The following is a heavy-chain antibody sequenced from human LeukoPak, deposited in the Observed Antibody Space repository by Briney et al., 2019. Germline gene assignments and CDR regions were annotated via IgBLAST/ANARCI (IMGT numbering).Heavy chain of an antibody. V-gene: IGHV3-53*01. D-gene: IGHD3-22*01. Sequence: GGSLRLSCAASGFSVRTNYMSWVRQAPGKGLEWVSVIYSGGTIRYADSVKGRFTISRDNSRDTLHLQMNSLRVDDTAVYYCVRAGCHLFYSDSSGYYGDAFDVWGQGTVVTVSS. CDR1: GFSVRTNY. J-gene: IGHJ3*01. CDR3: VRAGCHLFYSDSSGYYGDAFDV. CDR2: IYSGGTI.